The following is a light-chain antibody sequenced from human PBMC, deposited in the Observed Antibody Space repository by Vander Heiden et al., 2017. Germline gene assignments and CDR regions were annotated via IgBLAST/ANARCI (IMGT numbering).Light chain of an antibody. Sequence: SYVLTQPPSGSVAPGQTARITCGGKNNGGNSVQGYQGTPGQAPGVVVYDDGDRPSGSPVRISGSKSGNTATLTISRVEGGDEADYCCQVWEGSSGQFVVFGGGTKLTGL. CDR1: NNGGNS. V-gene: IGLV3-21*02. J-gene: IGLJ2*01. CDR2: DDG. CDR3: QVWEGSSGQFVV.